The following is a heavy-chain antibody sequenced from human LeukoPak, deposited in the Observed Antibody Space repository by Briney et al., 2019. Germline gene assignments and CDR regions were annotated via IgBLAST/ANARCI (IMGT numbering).Heavy chain of an antibody. CDR1: GGTFSSYA. D-gene: IGHD2-21*02. CDR3: ARGVSDCGGDCYSFNIDY. CDR2: IIPILGIA. V-gene: IGHV1-69*04. J-gene: IGHJ4*02. Sequence: ASVKVSCKASGGTFSSYAISWVRQAPGQGLEWMGRIIPILGIANYAQKFQGRVTITADKSTSTAYMELSSLRSEDTAVYYCARGVSDCGGDCYSFNIDYWGQGTLVTVSS.